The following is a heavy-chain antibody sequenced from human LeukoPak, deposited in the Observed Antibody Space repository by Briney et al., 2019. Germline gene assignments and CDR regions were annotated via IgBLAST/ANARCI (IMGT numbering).Heavy chain of an antibody. D-gene: IGHD6-19*01. CDR3: ARYSSGWNFDY. V-gene: IGHV4-59*01. CDR2: IYYSGST. Sequence: SETLSLTCTVSGGSISSYYWSWIRQPPGKGLEWIGYIYYSGSTNYNPSLKSRVTISVDTSKNQFSLKVSSVTAADTAVYYCARYSSGWNFDYWGQGTLVTVSS. CDR1: GGSISSYY. J-gene: IGHJ4*02.